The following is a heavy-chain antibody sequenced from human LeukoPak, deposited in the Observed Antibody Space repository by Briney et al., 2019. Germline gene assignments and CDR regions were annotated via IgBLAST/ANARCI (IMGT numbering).Heavy chain of an antibody. D-gene: IGHD1-1*01. CDR1: GGTLKNYG. J-gene: IGHJ4*02. CDR3: ARGPIATRRFDS. CDR2: IIPIFRST. V-gene: IGHV1-69*05. Sequence: SVKVSCKATGGTLKNYGVSWVRQAHGQGFEWMGEIIPIFRSTNYAQKFQGRVTITTDESTTTASMELSSMKSEDTAVYYCARGPIATRRFDSWGQGTLVTVSS.